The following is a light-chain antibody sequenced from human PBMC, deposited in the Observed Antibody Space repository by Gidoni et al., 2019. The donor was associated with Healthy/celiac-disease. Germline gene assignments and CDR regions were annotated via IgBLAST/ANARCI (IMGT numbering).Light chain of an antibody. J-gene: IGKJ1*01. CDR3: QQYYSTPWT. Sequence: SLSVSLGERATINCKSSQSVLYSSNNKNYLAWYQQKPGQPPKLLIYWASTRESGVPDRFSGSGSGTDFTLTISSLQAEDVAVYYCQQYYSTPWTFXQXTKVXIK. CDR1: QSVLYSSNNKNY. CDR2: WAS. V-gene: IGKV4-1*01.